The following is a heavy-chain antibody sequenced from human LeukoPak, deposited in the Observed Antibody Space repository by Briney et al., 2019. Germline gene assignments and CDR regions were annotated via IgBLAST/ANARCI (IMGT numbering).Heavy chain of an antibody. Sequence: PGGSLRLSCAASGFTFSSYGMHWVRQAPGKGLEWVAFIRYDGSNKYYADSVKGRFTISRDNSKNTLYLQMNSLRAEDTAVYYCAKDPPPLTGFFYDSSGYPPWGQGTLVTVSS. J-gene: IGHJ5*02. D-gene: IGHD3-22*01. CDR1: GFTFSSYG. CDR2: IRYDGSNK. V-gene: IGHV3-30*02. CDR3: AKDPPPLTGFFYDSSGYPP.